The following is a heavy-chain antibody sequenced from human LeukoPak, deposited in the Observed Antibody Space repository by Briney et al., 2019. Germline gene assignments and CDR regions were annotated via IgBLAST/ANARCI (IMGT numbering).Heavy chain of an antibody. Sequence: SETLSLTCTVSGGSISSYYWSWIRQPPGKGLEWIAYIYYSGNTNYNPSLKSRVTISVDTSKNLFSLKLSSVTAADTAVYYCARGGRGWSPYGMDVWGQGTTVTVSS. V-gene: IGHV4-59*01. CDR2: IYYSGNT. CDR3: ARGGRGWSPYGMDV. D-gene: IGHD6-19*01. J-gene: IGHJ6*02. CDR1: GGSISSYY.